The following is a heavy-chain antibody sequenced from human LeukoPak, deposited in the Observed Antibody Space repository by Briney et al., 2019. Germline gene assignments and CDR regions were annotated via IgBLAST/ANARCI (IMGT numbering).Heavy chain of an antibody. Sequence: SETLSLTCTVSGASITSDIFYWNWIRQSPGKGLEWIGAIHNSRGTSYNPSLESRLTISVDPSESKFFLKMTSVTDADTATYYGVKVVGNTNSWGQGTLVTVSP. CDR1: GASITSDIFY. J-gene: IGHJ4*02. V-gene: IGHV4-30-4*03. CDR3: VKVVGNTNS. D-gene: IGHD4/OR15-4a*01. CDR2: IHNSRGT.